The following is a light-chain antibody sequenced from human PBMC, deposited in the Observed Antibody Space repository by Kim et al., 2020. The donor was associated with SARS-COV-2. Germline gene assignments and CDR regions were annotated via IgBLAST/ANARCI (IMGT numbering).Light chain of an antibody. CDR1: NIGAKS. CDR2: YDS. Sequence: VAPGKTDGITRCGENIGAKSVHCYQQNPGRAPVVVIYYDSGRPSGSPERFSGSNSGNPATLTISGVEAGDEADYYCQVWDRTSDRVFGGGTQLTVL. J-gene: IGLJ2*01. V-gene: IGLV3-21*04. CDR3: QVWDRTSDRV.